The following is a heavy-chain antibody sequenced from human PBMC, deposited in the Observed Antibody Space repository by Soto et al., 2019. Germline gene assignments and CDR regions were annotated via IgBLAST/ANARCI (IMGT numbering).Heavy chain of an antibody. Sequence: QVQLQESGPGLVKPSQTLSLTCTVSGGSISSGGYYWSWIRQHPGKGLEWIGYIYYSGSTYYNPSLMSRVTISVDTSKKQFSLKLSSVTAADTAVYYCARVDSVYVPYYFDYWGQGTLVTVSS. V-gene: IGHV4-31*03. CDR1: GGSISSGGYY. CDR2: IYYSGST. D-gene: IGHD5-12*01. CDR3: ARVDSVYVPYYFDY. J-gene: IGHJ4*02.